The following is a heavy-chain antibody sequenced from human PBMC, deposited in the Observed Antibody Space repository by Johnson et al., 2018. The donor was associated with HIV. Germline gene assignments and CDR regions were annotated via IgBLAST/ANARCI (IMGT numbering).Heavy chain of an antibody. Sequence: MLLVESGGGVVRPGGSLRLSCAASGFTFDDYGMSWVRQAPWKGLEWVSGINWNGGSTGYADSVKGRFTISRDNAKNSLYLQMNSLRDDDTAMYYCARGGDYDEGAFDIWGQGTMVTVSS. CDR3: ARGGDYDEGAFDI. D-gene: IGHD4-17*01. V-gene: IGHV3-20*04. CDR1: GFTFDDYG. CDR2: INWNGGST. J-gene: IGHJ3*02.